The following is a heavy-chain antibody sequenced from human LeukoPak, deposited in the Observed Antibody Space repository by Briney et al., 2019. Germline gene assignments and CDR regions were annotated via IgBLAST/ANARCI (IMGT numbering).Heavy chain of an antibody. CDR3: AKENVFYNYYMDV. CDR2: ISYDGSNK. D-gene: IGHD3-10*01. V-gene: IGHV3-30-3*01. J-gene: IGHJ6*03. Sequence: PGGSLRLSCAASGFTFSSYAMHWVRQAPGKGLEWVAVISYDGSNKYYADSVKGRFTVSRDSSKNTVYLQMNSLRDEDTAVYYCAKENVFYNYYMDVWGKGTTVTVSS. CDR1: GFTFSSYA.